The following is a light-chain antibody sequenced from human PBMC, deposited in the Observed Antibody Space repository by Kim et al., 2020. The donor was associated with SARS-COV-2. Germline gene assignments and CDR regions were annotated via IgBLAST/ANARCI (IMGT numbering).Light chain of an antibody. CDR2: DVS. CDR1: SSDVGGYNY. CDR3: SSYTSSNVV. J-gene: IGLJ2*01. V-gene: IGLV2-14*03. Sequence: LTQPASVSGSPGQSITISCTGTSSDVGGYNYVSWYQQHPGKAPKLMIYDVSNRPSGVYNRFSGSKSGNTASLTISGLQAEDEADYYCSSYTSSNVVF.